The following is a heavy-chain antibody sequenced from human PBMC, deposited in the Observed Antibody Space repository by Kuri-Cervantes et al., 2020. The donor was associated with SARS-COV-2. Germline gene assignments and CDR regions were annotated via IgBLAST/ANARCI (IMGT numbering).Heavy chain of an antibody. Sequence: ASVKVSXKTSGYTFGMYGIXXVRQXXGQGLEWMGWISVXSGKTNYTEKMQGXXTLTXDTSTSTAYLXLRSXXTDDTAIYXCARAGFDYWGQGTLVTVSS. CDR3: ARAGFDY. J-gene: IGHJ4*02. D-gene: IGHD1-14*01. CDR2: ISVXSGKT. CDR1: GYTFGMYG. V-gene: IGHV1-18*04.